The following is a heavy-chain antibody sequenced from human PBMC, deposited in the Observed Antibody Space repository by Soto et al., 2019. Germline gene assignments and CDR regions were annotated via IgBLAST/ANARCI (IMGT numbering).Heavy chain of an antibody. CDR2: IIPIFGTA. V-gene: IGHV1-69*06. CDR1: GGTFSNYA. J-gene: IGHJ5*02. Sequence: SVKVSCKASGGTFSNYAISWVRQAPGQGLEWMGGIIPIFGTANYAQKFQGRVTITADKSTSTAYMELSSLRSEDTAVYYCARDPIWTYTWNYARLNYLDPWGQGTLVTVSS. D-gene: IGHD1-7*01. CDR3: ARDPIWTYTWNYARLNYLDP.